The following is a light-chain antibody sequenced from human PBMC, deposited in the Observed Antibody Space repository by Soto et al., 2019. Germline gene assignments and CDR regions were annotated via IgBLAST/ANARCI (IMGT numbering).Light chain of an antibody. CDR3: QQRNNWPKIT. J-gene: IGKJ5*01. Sequence: PGETATPFCRARETVGTYLAWYQQKPGLAPRLLISDASNRAAGIPARFSGSGSGTDFTLTISSLEPEDSAVYYCQQRNNWPKITFGQGTRLEIK. V-gene: IGKV3-11*01. CDR2: DAS. CDR1: ETVGTY.